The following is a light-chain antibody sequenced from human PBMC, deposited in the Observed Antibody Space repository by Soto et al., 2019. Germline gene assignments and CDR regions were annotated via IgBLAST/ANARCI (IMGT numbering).Light chain of an antibody. Sequence: QSVLTQPASVSGSPGQSITISCAGTSTDIGGHDCVSWYQQSPGQVPKLVIYDVSHRPSGVSYRFSGSKSANTASLTISGLQAEDEADYYCSSYSSSSTPVIFGGGTKLTV. CDR2: DVS. CDR1: STDIGGHDC. CDR3: SSYSSSSTPVI. V-gene: IGLV2-14*03. J-gene: IGLJ2*01.